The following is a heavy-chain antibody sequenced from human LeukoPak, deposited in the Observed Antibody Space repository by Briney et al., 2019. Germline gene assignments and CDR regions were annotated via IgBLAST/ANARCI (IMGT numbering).Heavy chain of an antibody. D-gene: IGHD6-13*01. CDR2: ISSSSSYI. V-gene: IGHV3-21*01. J-gene: IGHJ4*02. Sequence: PGGSLRLSCAASGFTFSRYSMNWVRQAPGKGLEWVSSISSSSSYIYYADSVKGRFTISRDNAKNSLYLQMNSLRAEDTAVYYCASRIAAAGSFDYWGQGTLVTVSS. CDR1: GFTFSRYS. CDR3: ASRIAAAGSFDY.